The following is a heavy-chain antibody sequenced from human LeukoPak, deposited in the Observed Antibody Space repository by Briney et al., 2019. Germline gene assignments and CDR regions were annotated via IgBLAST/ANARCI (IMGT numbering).Heavy chain of an antibody. D-gene: IGHD5-12*01. Sequence: SETLSLTCTVSGGSISSHYWTWIRQPPGKGLEWIGYIYYSGNTNYNPSLKSRVTISVDTSKNQFSLKLSSVTAADTAVYYCASLGYSGYDWESDYWGQGTLVTVSS. CDR3: ASLGYSGYDWESDY. CDR2: IYYSGNT. V-gene: IGHV4-59*08. J-gene: IGHJ4*02. CDR1: GGSISSHY.